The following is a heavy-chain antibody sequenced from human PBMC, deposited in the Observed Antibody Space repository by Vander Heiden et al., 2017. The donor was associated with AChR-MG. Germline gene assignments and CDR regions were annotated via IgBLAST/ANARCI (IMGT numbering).Heavy chain of an antibody. CDR1: GFTFDDYV. CDR2: ISWNSAAI. J-gene: IGHJ4*02. CDR3: AKGHLAYYDYWSGSYTPYYFDS. Sequence: EVQLVESGGGLVQPGRSLRLSCAASGFTFDDYVMHWVRQTPGKGLEWVSGISWNSAAIAYADSVKGRFTISRDNAKNSLYLQMNSLRPEDTALYYCAKGHLAYYDYWSGSYTPYYFDSWGQGTLVTVSS. D-gene: IGHD3-3*01. V-gene: IGHV3-9*01.